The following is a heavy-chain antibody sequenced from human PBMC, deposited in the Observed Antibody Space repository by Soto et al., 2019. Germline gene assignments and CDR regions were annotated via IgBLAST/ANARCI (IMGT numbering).Heavy chain of an antibody. J-gene: IGHJ4*02. D-gene: IGHD1-1*01. Sequence: GGSLRLSCAASGFTVSSNYMSWVRQAPGKGLEWVSVIYSGGSTYYADSVKGRFTISRDNSKNTLYLQMNSLRAEDTAVYYCARGTYGLYYFDYWGQGTLVTVSS. CDR3: ARGTYGLYYFDY. CDR2: IYSGGST. CDR1: GFTVSSNY. V-gene: IGHV3-53*01.